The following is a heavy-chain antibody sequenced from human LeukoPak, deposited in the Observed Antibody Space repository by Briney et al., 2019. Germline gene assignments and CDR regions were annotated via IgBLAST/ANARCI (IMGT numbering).Heavy chain of an antibody. Sequence: TGGSLRLSCAASGFTFSSYAMSWVRQAPGKGLEWVSAISGSGGSTYYADSVKGRFTISRDNSKNTLYLQMNSLRAEDTAVYYCAKYSSGWSAQYFDYWGQGTLVTVSS. CDR3: AKYSSGWSAQYFDY. V-gene: IGHV3-23*01. CDR2: ISGSGGST. J-gene: IGHJ4*02. D-gene: IGHD6-19*01. CDR1: GFTFSSYA.